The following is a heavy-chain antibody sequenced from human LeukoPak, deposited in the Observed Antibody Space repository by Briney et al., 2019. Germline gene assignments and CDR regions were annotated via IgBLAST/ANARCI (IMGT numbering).Heavy chain of an antibody. CDR2: ISGSGGST. CDR3: AKDGDRTATDFYDYYGMDV. J-gene: IGHJ6*02. Sequence: GGPLRLSCAASGFTFSSYGMTWVRQAPGRGLDWVSGISGSGGSTYYADSVKGRFTISRDNSKNTLYLQMNSLRAEDTAVYYCAKDGDRTATDFYDYYGMDVWGQGTTVTVAS. D-gene: IGHD6-13*01. V-gene: IGHV3-23*01. CDR1: GFTFSSYG.